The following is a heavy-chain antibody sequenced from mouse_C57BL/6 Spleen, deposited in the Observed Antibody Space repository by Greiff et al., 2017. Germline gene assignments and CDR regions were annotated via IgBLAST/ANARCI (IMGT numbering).Heavy chain of an antibody. V-gene: IGHV1-69*01. CDR2: IDPSDSYT. CDR3: ARSGVGYLFDY. CDR1: GYTFTSYW. J-gene: IGHJ2*01. Sequence: QVQLKESGAELVMPGASVKLSCKASGYTFTSYWMHWVKQRPGQGLEWIGEIDPSDSYTNYNQKFKGKSTLTVDKSSSTAYMQLSSLTSEDSAVYYCARSGVGYLFDYWGQGTTLTVSS. D-gene: IGHD2-2*01.